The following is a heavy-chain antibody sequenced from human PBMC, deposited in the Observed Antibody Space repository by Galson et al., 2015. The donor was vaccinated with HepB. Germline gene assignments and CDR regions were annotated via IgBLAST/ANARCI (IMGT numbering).Heavy chain of an antibody. CDR2: ISYDGNSQ. V-gene: IGHV3-30*18. D-gene: IGHD3-22*01. CDR3: AKSPPLNYYDGSGLYSYFES. J-gene: IGHJ4*02. CDR1: GFSFSSLG. Sequence: SLRLSCAASGFSFSSLGMNWVRQAPDKGLEWLAFISYDGNSQLYVDSVKGRFTISRDNSKKTLFLQMNNLIPEDTAVYYCAKSPPLNYYDGSGLYSYFESWGQGTLVTVS.